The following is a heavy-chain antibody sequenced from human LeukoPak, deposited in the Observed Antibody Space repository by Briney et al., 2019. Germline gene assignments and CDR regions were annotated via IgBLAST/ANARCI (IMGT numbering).Heavy chain of an antibody. J-gene: IGHJ4*02. CDR2: INPNSGGT. CDR1: GYTFTGYY. D-gene: IGHD3-22*01. Sequence: ASVKVSCKASGYTFTGYYMHWVRQAPGQGLEWMGWINPNSGGTNYAQKFQGRVTMTRDTSISTAYMELSRLRSDDTAVYYCARAVYYDSSGYLGYFDYWSQGTLVTVSS. V-gene: IGHV1-2*02. CDR3: ARAVYYDSSGYLGYFDY.